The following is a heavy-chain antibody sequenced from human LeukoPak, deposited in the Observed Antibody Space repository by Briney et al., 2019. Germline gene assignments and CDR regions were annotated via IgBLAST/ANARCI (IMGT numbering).Heavy chain of an antibody. Sequence: GGSLRLSCAASGFTFSSYAMSWVRQAPGKGLEWVSAISGSGGSTYYADSVKGRFTISRDNAKNSLYLQMNSLRAEDTAVYYCARAVGRFVSFDYWGQGTLVTVSS. D-gene: IGHD1-26*01. J-gene: IGHJ4*02. CDR3: ARAVGRFVSFDY. CDR2: ISGSGGST. CDR1: GFTFSSYA. V-gene: IGHV3-23*01.